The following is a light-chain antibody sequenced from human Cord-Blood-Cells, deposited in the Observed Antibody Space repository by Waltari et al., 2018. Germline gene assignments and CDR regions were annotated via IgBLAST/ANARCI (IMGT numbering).Light chain of an antibody. CDR3: QQSYSTPLT. J-gene: IGKJ4*01. Sequence: DIQITQSPSSLSSSVRDRVTITCRASQSISSYLNWYQQKPGKAPKLLIYAASSLQSGVPSRFSGSGSGTDFTLTISSLQPEDFATYYCQQSYSTPLTFGGGTKVEIK. CDR1: QSISSY. CDR2: AAS. V-gene: IGKV1-39*01.